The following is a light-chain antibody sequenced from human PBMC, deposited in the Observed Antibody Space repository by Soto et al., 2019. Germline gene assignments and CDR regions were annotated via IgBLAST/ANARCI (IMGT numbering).Light chain of an antibody. V-gene: IGKV3-11*01. Sequence: EIVLTQSPATLSLSPGERVTLSCRASQSVSSYLAWYQQKPGQAPRLLIYDASNRAAGMPARFSGGGSGTDFTLTISSLEPEDFAVYYCQQRLNWPLTFGGGTKVEIK. J-gene: IGKJ4*01. CDR3: QQRLNWPLT. CDR2: DAS. CDR1: QSVSSY.